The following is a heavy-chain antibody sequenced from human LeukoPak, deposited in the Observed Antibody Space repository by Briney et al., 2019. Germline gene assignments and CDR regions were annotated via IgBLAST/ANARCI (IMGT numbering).Heavy chain of an antibody. CDR2: IKSDGSTT. V-gene: IGHV3-74*01. J-gene: IGHJ4*02. D-gene: IGHD5-18*01. CDR3: ARVVDTHFDY. Sequence: GGSLRLSCAASGFTFSSYWMHWVRQTPGKGLVWVSRIKSDGSTTTYADSVKGRFTISRDNAKNTLYLQMNSLRAEDTAVYYCARVVDTHFDYWGQGTLVTVSS. CDR1: GFTFSSYW.